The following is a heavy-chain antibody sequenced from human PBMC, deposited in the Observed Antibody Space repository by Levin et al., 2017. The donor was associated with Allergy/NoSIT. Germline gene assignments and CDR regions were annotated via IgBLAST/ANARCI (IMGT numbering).Heavy chain of an antibody. CDR2: INHSGST. CDR1: GGSFSGYY. J-gene: IGHJ5*02. D-gene: IGHD2-2*01. Sequence: PSETLSLTCAVYGGSFSGYYWSWIRQPPGKGLEWIGEINHSGSTNYNPSLKSRVTISVDTSKNQFSLKLSSVTAADTAVYYCARGRIVVVPAAGFDPWGQGTLVTVSS. V-gene: IGHV4-34*01. CDR3: ARGRIVVVPAAGFDP.